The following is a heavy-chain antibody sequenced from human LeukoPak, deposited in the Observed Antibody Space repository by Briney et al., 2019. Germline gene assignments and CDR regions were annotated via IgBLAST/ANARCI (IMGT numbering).Heavy chain of an antibody. Sequence: GPVKVSCKASGYTFTTYGISWVRQAPGQGLEWMGWISGYNGNTKYAQNFQGRVTVSTDTSTTTVYLELRSLRSDDTAVYYCARDWWYGDYSIGNIWGQGTRVTVSS. CDR3: ARDWWYGDYSIGNI. CDR2: ISGYNGNT. CDR1: GYTFTTYG. J-gene: IGHJ4*02. V-gene: IGHV1-18*01. D-gene: IGHD4-17*01.